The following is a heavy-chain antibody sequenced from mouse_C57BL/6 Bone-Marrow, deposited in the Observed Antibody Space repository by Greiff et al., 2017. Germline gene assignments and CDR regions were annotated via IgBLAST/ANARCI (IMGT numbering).Heavy chain of an antibody. CDR1: GYSFTGYF. CDR3: ARSGSTTVVASYYFDY. V-gene: IGHV1-20*01. D-gene: IGHD1-1*01. CDR2: INPYNGDT. J-gene: IGHJ2*01. Sequence: EVQLQQSGPELVKPGDSVKISCKASGYSFTGYFMNWVMQSHGKSLEWIGRINPYNGDTFYNQKFKGKATLTVDKSSSTAHMELRSLTSEDSAVYYCARSGSTTVVASYYFDYWGQGTTLTVSS.